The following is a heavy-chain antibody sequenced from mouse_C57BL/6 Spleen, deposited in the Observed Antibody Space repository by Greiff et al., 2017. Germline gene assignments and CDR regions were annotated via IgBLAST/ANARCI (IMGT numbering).Heavy chain of an antibody. J-gene: IGHJ2*01. CDR1: GYTFTSYW. CDR2: IDPSDSYT. Sequence: VQLQQSGAELVMPGASVKLSCKASGYTFTSYWMHWVKQRPGQGLEWIGEIDPSDSYTNYNQKFKGKSTLTVDKSSSTAYMQLSSLTSEDSAVYYCARRSFNWDFDYWGQGTTLTVS. V-gene: IGHV1-69*01. D-gene: IGHD4-1*01. CDR3: ARRSFNWDFDY.